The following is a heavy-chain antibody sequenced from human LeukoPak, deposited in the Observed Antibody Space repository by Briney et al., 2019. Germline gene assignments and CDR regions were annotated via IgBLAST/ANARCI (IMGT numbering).Heavy chain of an antibody. CDR2: IKEDGSEK. CDR1: GFTFSIYW. J-gene: IGHJ4*02. Sequence: GGSLSLSCEGSGFTFSIYWMSWVRQAPGKGLEWVANIKEDGSEKYYVDSVKGQFTISIDNAKNSLNLQMNSLRAEYTADYYYTRDESWGQGTLVTVSS. V-gene: IGHV3-7*01. CDR3: TRDES.